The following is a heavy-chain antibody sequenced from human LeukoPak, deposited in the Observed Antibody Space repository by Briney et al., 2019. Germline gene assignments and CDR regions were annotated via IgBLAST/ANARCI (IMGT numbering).Heavy chain of an antibody. J-gene: IGHJ5*02. V-gene: IGHV4-61*02. CDR3: ARVGRYCSSTSCYNGWFDL. CDR2: IYTSGST. CDR1: GGSISSGSYY. Sequence: SQTLSLTCTVSGGSISSGSYYWSWIRQPAGKGLEWIGRIYTSGSTNYNPSLKSRVTISVDTSKNQFSLKLSSVTAADTAVYYCARVGRYCSSTSCYNGWFDLWGQGTLVTVSS. D-gene: IGHD2-2*02.